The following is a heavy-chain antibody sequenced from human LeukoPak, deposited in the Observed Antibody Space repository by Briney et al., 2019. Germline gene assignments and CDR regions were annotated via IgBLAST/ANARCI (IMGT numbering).Heavy chain of an antibody. V-gene: IGHV3-74*01. J-gene: IGHJ4*02. CDR1: GFTFSSYW. D-gene: IGHD3-22*01. Sequence: GGSLRLSCAASGFTFSSYWMHWVRQAPGKGLVWVSRINSDGSSTSYADSVKGRFTISRDNAKNTLYLQMNSLRAEDTAVYYCARDSFYYDSSGYSLVDYWGQGTLVTVSS. CDR3: ARDSFYYDSSGYSLVDY. CDR2: INSDGSST.